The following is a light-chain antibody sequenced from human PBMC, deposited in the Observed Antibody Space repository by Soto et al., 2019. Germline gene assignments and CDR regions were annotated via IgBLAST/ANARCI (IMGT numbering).Light chain of an antibody. CDR1: QSVSTS. CDR2: EAS. CDR3: QQRGSWPLT. Sequence: EIVLTQSPATLSLSPGDRATLSCRASQSVSTSLAWYQQKPGQAPRLLIYEASNRATGIPARFSGSGYGTGFTLTISSLEPEDFAVYYCQQRGSWPLTFGGGTKVEIK. J-gene: IGKJ4*01. V-gene: IGKV3-11*01.